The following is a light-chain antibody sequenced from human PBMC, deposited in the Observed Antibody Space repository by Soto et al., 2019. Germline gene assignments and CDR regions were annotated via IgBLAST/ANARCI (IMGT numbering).Light chain of an antibody. CDR3: QQDNSYWT. V-gene: IGKV1-5*03. CDR2: KAS. J-gene: IGKJ1*01. CDR1: QSISSW. Sequence: DIQMTQSPSTLSASVGDRVTITCRASQSISSWLAWYQQKPGKAPKLLIYKASSLKSGVPTRFSGSGSGTEFTINISSLQADDVATYYCQQDNSYWTFGQGTKVEIK.